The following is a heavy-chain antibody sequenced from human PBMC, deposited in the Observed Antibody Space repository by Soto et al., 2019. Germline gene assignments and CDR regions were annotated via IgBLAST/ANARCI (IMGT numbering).Heavy chain of an antibody. D-gene: IGHD6-19*01. J-gene: IGHJ4*02. Sequence: SETLSLTCAVYGGSFSGYYWSWIRQPPGKGLEWIGEINHSGSTNYNPSLKSRVTISVDTSKNHFPLNLSSVTAAATAVHYCGRGGLVGIAVAGIDYWGRGTLVTVSS. CDR2: INHSGST. CDR3: GRGGLVGIAVAGIDY. V-gene: IGHV4-34*01. CDR1: GGSFSGYY.